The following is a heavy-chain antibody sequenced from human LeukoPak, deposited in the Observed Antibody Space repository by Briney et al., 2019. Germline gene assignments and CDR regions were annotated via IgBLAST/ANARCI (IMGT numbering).Heavy chain of an antibody. CDR1: GFTFSSYG. CDR2: ISYDGSKK. V-gene: IGHV3-30*18. Sequence: GTSLRLSCAASGFTFSSYGMHWVRQAPGKGLEWVAVISYDGSKKYYADSVKGRFTISRDNSKSTLYLQMNSLRAEDTTVYYCAKDSATETTHYCYGMDVWGQGTTVTVSS. D-gene: IGHD4-17*01. CDR3: AKDSATETTHYCYGMDV. J-gene: IGHJ6*02.